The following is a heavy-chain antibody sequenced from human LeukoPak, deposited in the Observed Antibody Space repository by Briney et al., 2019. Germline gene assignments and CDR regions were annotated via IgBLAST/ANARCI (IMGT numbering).Heavy chain of an antibody. Sequence: GESLKISCKGSGYSFTTYWIAWVRQMPGKGLERMGTIYPGDSDTRYSPSFEGQVTISADKSISTAYLQWSSLKASDTAMYYCALTMIVVDDAFDIWGQGTMVTVSS. CDR1: GYSFTTYW. V-gene: IGHV5-51*01. J-gene: IGHJ3*02. D-gene: IGHD3-22*01. CDR2: IYPGDSDT. CDR3: ALTMIVVDDAFDI.